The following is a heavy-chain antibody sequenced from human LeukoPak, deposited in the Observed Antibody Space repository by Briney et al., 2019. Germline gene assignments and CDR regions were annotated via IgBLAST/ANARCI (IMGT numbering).Heavy chain of an antibody. Sequence: GWSLRLSCAASGFTFSSYAMSWVRQAPGKGLEWVSAISGSGGSTYYADSVKGRFTISRDNSKNTLYLQMNSLRAEDTAVYYCAKRGRDGYNYPFDYWGQGTLVTVSS. V-gene: IGHV3-23*01. D-gene: IGHD5-24*01. CDR1: GFTFSSYA. CDR2: ISGSGGST. CDR3: AKRGRDGYNYPFDY. J-gene: IGHJ4*02.